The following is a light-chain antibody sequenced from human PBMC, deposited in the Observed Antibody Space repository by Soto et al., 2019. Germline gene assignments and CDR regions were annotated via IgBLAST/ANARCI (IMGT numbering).Light chain of an antibody. CDR1: SGSIASNY. J-gene: IGLJ2*01. V-gene: IGLV6-57*02. CDR2: KDD. Sequence: NFMLTQPHSVSESPGKTVTISCTGRSGSIASNYVQWYQQRPGSAPTTVIYKDDQRPSGVPDRFSGSIDSSSHSASLTISGLKTEDGADYYCQSYDSSNHVVFGGGTKLTFL. CDR3: QSYDSSNHVV.